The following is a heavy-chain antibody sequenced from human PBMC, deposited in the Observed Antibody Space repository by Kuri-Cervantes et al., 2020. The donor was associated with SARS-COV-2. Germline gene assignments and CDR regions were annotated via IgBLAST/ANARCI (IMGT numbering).Heavy chain of an antibody. CDR3: ARVGYYDFWSGYPSAFDI. D-gene: IGHD3-3*01. J-gene: IGHJ3*02. Sequence: ESLKISCTVSGGSISSYYWSWIRQPPGKGLEWIGYIYYSGSTNYNPSLKSRVTISVDTSKNQFSLKLSSVTAADTAVYYCARVGYYDFWSGYPSAFDIWGQGTMVTVSS. CDR2: IYYSGST. V-gene: IGHV4-59*01. CDR1: GGSISSYY.